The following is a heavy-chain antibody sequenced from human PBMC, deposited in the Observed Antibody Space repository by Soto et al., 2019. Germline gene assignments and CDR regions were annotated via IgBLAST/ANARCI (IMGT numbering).Heavy chain of an antibody. CDR1: GGSINSFY. D-gene: IGHD5-12*01. Sequence: SETLSLTCTVSGGSINSFYWSWVRQPAGKGLEWIGRIFSSGSTSFNPSLESRVAMSVGTSKNHFSLNLSSVTAADMAVYYCAREGSYSAYNFAHGIQLWSFDFWGQGALVTVSS. CDR2: IFSSGST. CDR3: AREGSYSAYNFAHGIQLWSFDF. J-gene: IGHJ4*02. V-gene: IGHV4-4*07.